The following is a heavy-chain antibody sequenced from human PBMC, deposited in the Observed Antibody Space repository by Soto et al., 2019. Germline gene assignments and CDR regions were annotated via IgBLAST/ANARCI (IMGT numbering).Heavy chain of an antibody. D-gene: IGHD2-15*01. Sequence: QVQLQESGPGLVKPSQTLSLTCTVSGGSISSGGYYWSWIRQHPGKGLEWIGYIYYSGSTYYNPSLKVRVTISVDTSKNQFSLKLSSVTAADTAVYYCARGASDVVVVAATVDWFDPWGQGTLVTVSS. CDR3: ARGASDVVVVAATVDWFDP. CDR2: IYYSGST. CDR1: GGSISSGGYY. J-gene: IGHJ5*02. V-gene: IGHV4-31*03.